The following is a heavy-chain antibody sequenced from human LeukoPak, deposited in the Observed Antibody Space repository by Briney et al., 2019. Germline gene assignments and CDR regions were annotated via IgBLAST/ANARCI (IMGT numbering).Heavy chain of an antibody. V-gene: IGHV3-66*01. Sequence: PGGSLRLSCAASGFTFSNAWMSWVRQAPGKGLEWVSVIYSGGSTYYADSVKGRFTISRDNSKNTLYLQMNSLRAEDTAAYYCARDKERGGNSIDYWGQGTLVTVSS. CDR3: ARDKERGGNSIDY. J-gene: IGHJ4*02. CDR1: GFTFSNAW. D-gene: IGHD4-23*01. CDR2: IYSGGST.